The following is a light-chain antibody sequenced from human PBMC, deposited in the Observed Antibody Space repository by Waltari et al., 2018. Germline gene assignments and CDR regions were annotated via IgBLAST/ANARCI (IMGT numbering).Light chain of an antibody. V-gene: IGKV2-28*01. Sequence: IVVTQSPLSLPGTRGEPASIPFRASQRLLHSNGYNYVESDLQKPGQSLQLLIYLGSHRSSGVPDRFSGSGSRTDFTLKISRVEAEDAGAYYCLQSLQALWTFGQATQVAFK. J-gene: IGKJ1*01. CDR3: LQSLQALWT. CDR1: QRLLHSNGYNY. CDR2: LGS.